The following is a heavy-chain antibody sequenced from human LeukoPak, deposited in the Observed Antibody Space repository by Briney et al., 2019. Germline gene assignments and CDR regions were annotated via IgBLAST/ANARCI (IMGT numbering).Heavy chain of an antibody. Sequence: SETLSLTCAVYGGSFSGYYWSWIRQPPGKGLEWIGEINHSGSTNYNPSLKSRVTISVDTSKNQFSLKLSSVTAADTAVYYCARGGARWWLPEQEGLGSEGDYWGQGTLVTVSS. V-gene: IGHV4-34*01. CDR2: INHSGST. CDR1: GGSFSGYY. CDR3: ARGGARWWLPEQEGLGSEGDY. J-gene: IGHJ4*02. D-gene: IGHD5-12*01.